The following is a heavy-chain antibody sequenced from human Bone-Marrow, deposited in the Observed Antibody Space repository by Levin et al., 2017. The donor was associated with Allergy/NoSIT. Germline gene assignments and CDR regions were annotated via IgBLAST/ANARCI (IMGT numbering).Heavy chain of an antibody. CDR2: VNPNSGGT. Sequence: PGESLKISCKASGYTFSDYFTHWVRQAPGQGLEWMGWVNPNSGGTNYAHHLQGRVTMTSDTSSTTAYMELRSLRSDDTAVYYCARLPNGQWLERNNYFDYWGQGTLVTVSS. D-gene: IGHD6-19*01. CDR1: GYTFSDYF. V-gene: IGHV1-2*02. CDR3: ARLPNGQWLERNNYFDY. J-gene: IGHJ4*02.